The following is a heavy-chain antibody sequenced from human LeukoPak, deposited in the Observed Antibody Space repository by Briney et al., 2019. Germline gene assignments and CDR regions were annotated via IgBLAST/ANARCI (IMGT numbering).Heavy chain of an antibody. V-gene: IGHV3-66*01. J-gene: IGHJ4*02. D-gene: IGHD6-19*01. CDR3: ARDLGSSGWSRLFDY. CDR2: IYSGGST. Sequence: GGSLRLSCAASGFTVSSNYMSWVRQAPGKGLEWVPVIYSGGSTYYADSVKGRFTISRDNSKNTLYLQMNSLRAEDTAVYYCARDLGSSGWSRLFDYWGQGTLVTVSS. CDR1: GFTVSSNY.